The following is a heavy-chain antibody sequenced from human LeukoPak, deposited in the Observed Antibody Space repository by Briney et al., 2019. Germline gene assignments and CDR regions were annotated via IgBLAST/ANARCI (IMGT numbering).Heavy chain of an antibody. J-gene: IGHJ3*02. CDR2: INHSGST. CDR3: ARGRNVLRYNYAFDI. D-gene: IGHD3-9*01. CDR1: GGSFSGYY. V-gene: IGHV4-34*01. Sequence: PSETLSLTCAVYGGSFSGYYWSWIRQPPGKGLELIGEINHSGSTNYNPSLKSRVTISVDTSKNQFSLKLSSVTAADTAVYYCARGRNVLRYNYAFDIWGQGTMVTVSS.